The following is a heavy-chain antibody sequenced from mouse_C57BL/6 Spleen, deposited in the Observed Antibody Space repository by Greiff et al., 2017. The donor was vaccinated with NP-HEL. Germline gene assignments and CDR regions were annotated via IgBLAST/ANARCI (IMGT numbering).Heavy chain of an antibody. CDR2: IYPGSGNT. CDR3: ARGIYAYYFDY. Sequence: QVQLQQSGAELVRPGASVKLSCKASGYTFTDYYINWVKQRPGQGLEWIARIYPGSGNTYYNEKFKGKATLTAEKSSSTAYMQLSSLTSEDSAVYFCARGIYAYYFDYWGQGTTLTVSS. J-gene: IGHJ2*01. V-gene: IGHV1-76*01. D-gene: IGHD2-3*01. CDR1: GYTFTDYY.